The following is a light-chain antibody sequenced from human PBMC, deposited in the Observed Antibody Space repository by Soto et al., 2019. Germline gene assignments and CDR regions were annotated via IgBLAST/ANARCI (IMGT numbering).Light chain of an antibody. V-gene: IGKV3-15*01. CDR3: QQYNNWPLYT. J-gene: IGKJ2*01. CDR2: GAS. Sequence: EIVMTQSPATLSVSPGERATLSCRASQSGSSNLAWYQQKAGQAPMLLIYGASTSATGIPARFSGSGSGTEFTLTISSLKSEDFAVYYCQQYNNWPLYTFGQGTKLQIK. CDR1: QSGSSN.